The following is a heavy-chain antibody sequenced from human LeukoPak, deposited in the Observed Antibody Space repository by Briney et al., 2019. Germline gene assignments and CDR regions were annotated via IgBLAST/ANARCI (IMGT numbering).Heavy chain of an antibody. D-gene: IGHD3-10*01. CDR1: GGSISSYY. J-gene: IGHJ4*02. CDR2: IYYSGCP. Sequence: SETLSLTCTVSGGSISSYYRSWIRQPPGKGLAWIGYIYYSGCPKYXPSLKSRVTISVDTSKNQFSLTLSSVTAADTAVCYCAXTYXYXXXXLXSGXDYWGQGTLVTVSS. CDR3: AXTYXYXXXXLXSGXDY. V-gene: IGHV4-59*08.